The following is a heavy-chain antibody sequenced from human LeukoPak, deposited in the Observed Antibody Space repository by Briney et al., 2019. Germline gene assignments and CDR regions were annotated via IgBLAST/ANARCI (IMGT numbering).Heavy chain of an antibody. CDR2: IIPIFGTA. D-gene: IGHD2-2*01. CDR1: GGTFSSYA. Sequence: GASVKVSCKASGGTFSSYAISWVRQAPGQGLEWMGGIIPIFGTANYAQKFQGRVTITADESTSTAYMELSSLRSEDTAVYYCARPSRYCSSTSCPPDAFDIWGQGTMVTVSS. J-gene: IGHJ3*02. CDR3: ARPSRYCSSTSCPPDAFDI. V-gene: IGHV1-69*13.